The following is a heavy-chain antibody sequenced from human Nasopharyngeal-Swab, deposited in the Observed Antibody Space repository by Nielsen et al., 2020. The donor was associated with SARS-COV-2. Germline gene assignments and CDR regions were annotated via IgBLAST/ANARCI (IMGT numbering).Heavy chain of an antibody. CDR2: INPSGGST. CDR3: AREIVGASYYYYGMDV. D-gene: IGHD1-26*01. J-gene: IGHJ6*02. V-gene: IGHV1-46*01. Sequence: WGRTETGQGLEWMGIINPSGGSTSYAQKFQGRVTMTRDTSTSTVYMELSSLRSEDTAVYYCAREIVGASYYYYGMDVWGQGTTVTVSS.